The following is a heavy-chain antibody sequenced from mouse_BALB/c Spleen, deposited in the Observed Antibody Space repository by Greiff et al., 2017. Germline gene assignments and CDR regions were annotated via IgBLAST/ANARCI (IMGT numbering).Heavy chain of an antibody. J-gene: IGHJ3*01. CDR1: GFSLTSYG. Sequence: VQLQQSGPGLVQPSQSLSITCTVSGFSLTSYGVHWVRQSPGKGLEWLGVIWSGGSTDYNAAFISRLSISKDNSKSQVFFKMNSLQANDTAIYYCARGDYGYGFAYWGQGTLVTVSA. CDR2: IWSGGST. D-gene: IGHD1-2*01. V-gene: IGHV2-2*02. CDR3: ARGDYGYGFAY.